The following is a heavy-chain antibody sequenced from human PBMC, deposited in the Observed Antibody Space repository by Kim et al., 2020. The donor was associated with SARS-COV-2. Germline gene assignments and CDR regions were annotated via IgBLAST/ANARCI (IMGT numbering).Heavy chain of an antibody. J-gene: IGHJ4*02. V-gene: IGHV3-21*01. Sequence: GGSLRLSCAASGFTFSSYSMNWVRQAPGKGLEWVSSISSSSYIYYADSVKGRFTISRDNAKNSLYLQMNSLRAEDTAVYYCARVSGWYKNGDYWGQGTLVTVSS. D-gene: IGHD6-19*01. CDR3: ARVSGWYKNGDY. CDR1: GFTFSSYS. CDR2: ISSSSYI.